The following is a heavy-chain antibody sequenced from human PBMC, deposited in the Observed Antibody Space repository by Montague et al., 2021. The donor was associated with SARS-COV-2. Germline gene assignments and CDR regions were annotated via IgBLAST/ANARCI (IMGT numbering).Heavy chain of an antibody. CDR2: VNQSGTT. Sequence: SETLSLTCAISGGSFSNYYWSWIRQPPGKGLEWIGEVNQSGTTIYNPSVKSGVTISEDTSKNQFYLRLNSVTAADTAVYYCARGRRPEVVPGAGPAGRAFDFWGQGTMVTVSS. V-gene: IGHV4-34*01. CDR1: GGSFSNYY. D-gene: IGHD2-2*01. CDR3: ARGRRPEVVPGAGPAGRAFDF. J-gene: IGHJ3*01.